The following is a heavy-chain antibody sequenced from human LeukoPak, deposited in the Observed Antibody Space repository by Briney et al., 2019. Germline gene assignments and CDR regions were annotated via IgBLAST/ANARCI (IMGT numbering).Heavy chain of an antibody. CDR2: ISGSGGST. CDR3: AKFSSYYDSSGYWDY. D-gene: IGHD3-22*01. V-gene: IGHV3-23*01. CDR1: GFTFSSYA. J-gene: IGHJ4*02. Sequence: GGSLRLSRAASGFTFSSYAMSWVRQAPGKGLEWVSAISGSGGSTYYADSVKGRFTISRDNSKNTLYLQMNSLRAEDTAVYYCAKFSSYYDSSGYWDYWGQGTLVTVSS.